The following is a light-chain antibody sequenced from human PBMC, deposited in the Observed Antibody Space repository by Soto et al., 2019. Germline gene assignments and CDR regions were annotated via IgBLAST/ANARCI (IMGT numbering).Light chain of an antibody. CDR2: EVS. V-gene: IGLV2-14*01. CDR1: SSDVGGYNY. Sequence: SALTQPASVSGSPGQSITISCTGSSSDVGGYNYVSWYQQHPGKAPKLMIYEVSNRPSGISNRFSGSKSGNTASLTLSGLQAEDEADYYCSSYTSSSTLVFGGGTKVTVL. CDR3: SSYTSSSTLV. J-gene: IGLJ2*01.